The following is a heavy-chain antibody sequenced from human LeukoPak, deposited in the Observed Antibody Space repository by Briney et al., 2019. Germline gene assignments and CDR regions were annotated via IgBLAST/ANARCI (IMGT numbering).Heavy chain of an antibody. CDR3: AKVSAGYYGSGSYDYYFDY. D-gene: IGHD3-10*01. Sequence: GGSLRLSCAASGFTFSDTWMHWVRQAPGKGLVWVSRIRSDGSDTRYAESVKGRFTISRDNAKNTLYLQMNSLRAEDTAVYYCAKVSAGYYGSGSYDYYFDYWGQGTLVTVSS. CDR1: GFTFSDTW. J-gene: IGHJ4*02. V-gene: IGHV3-74*01. CDR2: IRSDGSDT.